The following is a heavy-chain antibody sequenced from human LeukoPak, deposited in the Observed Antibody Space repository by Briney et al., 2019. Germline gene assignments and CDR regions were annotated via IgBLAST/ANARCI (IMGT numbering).Heavy chain of an antibody. CDR1: GFTFSRNG. J-gene: IGHJ3*02. V-gene: IGHV3-23*01. CDR3: AKYVRKARPPLDAFDI. Sequence: PGGSLRLSCAASGFTFSRNGMTWVRQAPGKGLEWVSAISGSGGSTYYADSVKGRFTISRDNSKNTLYLQMNSLRAEDTAVYYCAKYVRKARPPLDAFDIWGQGTMVTVSS. CDR2: ISGSGGST. D-gene: IGHD6-6*01.